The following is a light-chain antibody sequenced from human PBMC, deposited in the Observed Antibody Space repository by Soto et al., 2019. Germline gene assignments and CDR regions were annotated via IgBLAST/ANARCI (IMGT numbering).Light chain of an antibody. CDR1: SSDIGGHHF. V-gene: IGLV2-14*01. CDR3: SSYTSSSLYV. Sequence: QSVLTQPTSVSGSPGQSITISCTGTSSDIGGHHFVSWYQQQSGKAPKLVIYEVTDRPSGVSDRFSGSKSGNTASLTISGLQPEDEADYYCSSYTSSSLYVFGTGT. CDR2: EVT. J-gene: IGLJ1*01.